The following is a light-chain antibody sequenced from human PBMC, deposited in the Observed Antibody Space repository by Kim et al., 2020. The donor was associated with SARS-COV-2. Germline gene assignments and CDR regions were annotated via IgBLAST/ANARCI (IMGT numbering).Light chain of an antibody. J-gene: IGKJ3*01. CDR3: QQYNNWPPFT. CDR1: QSVSST. Sequence: CPGETATLSCRASQSVSSTLAWYQQKPGQAPRLLIYGASTRATGIPARFSGSGSGTEFTLTISSLQSEDFAVYYCQQYNNWPPFTFGPGTKVDIK. CDR2: GAS. V-gene: IGKV3-15*01.